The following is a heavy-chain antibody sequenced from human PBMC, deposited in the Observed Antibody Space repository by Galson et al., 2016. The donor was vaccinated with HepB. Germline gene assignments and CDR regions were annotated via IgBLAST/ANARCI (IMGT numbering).Heavy chain of an antibody. CDR3: AREAGRVGDGLIDA. V-gene: IGHV4-59*02. Sequence: SETLSLTCTVSGGSVSTYSWSWIRQPPGKGLEWIGYIYYSGSTTSSPSLKSRVTISMDTSNNHFSLKLTSVTAADTAVYYCAREAGRVGDGLIDAWGQGTTVTVSS. D-gene: IGHD3-16*01. CDR2: IYYSGST. J-gene: IGHJ6*02. CDR1: GGSVSTYS.